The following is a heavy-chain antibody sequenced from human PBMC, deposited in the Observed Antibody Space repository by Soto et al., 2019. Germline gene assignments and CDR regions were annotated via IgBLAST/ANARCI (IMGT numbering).Heavy chain of an antibody. J-gene: IGHJ6*02. D-gene: IGHD3-16*01. CDR3: ARNLGDGMDV. CDR2: INPSDSYT. CDR1: GYMFSNYC. V-gene: IGHV5-10-1*01. Sequence: PGESLKISCKGSGYMFSNYCIGWVRQMPGKGLEWMGRINPSDSYTKYSPSFEGHVTISVDKSITTAHLQWSSLKASDTAMYYCARNLGDGMDVWGQGTTVTVSS.